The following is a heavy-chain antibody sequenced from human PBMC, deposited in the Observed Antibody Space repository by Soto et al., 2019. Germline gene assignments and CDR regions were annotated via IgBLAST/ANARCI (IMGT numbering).Heavy chain of an antibody. CDR3: ARGLDSAKVGD. D-gene: IGHD5-18*01. CDR2: IYYNGNT. CDR1: GFTVSNNH. V-gene: IGHV3-53*01. Sequence: VQLVESGGGLIQPGGSLRLSCAASGFTVSNNHMTWVRQAPGRGPEWVSTIYYNGNTYYADSVKGRFTISRDNSKNILYLQMNSLRAEDTAVYYCARGLDSAKVGDWGQGTLVTVSS. J-gene: IGHJ4*02.